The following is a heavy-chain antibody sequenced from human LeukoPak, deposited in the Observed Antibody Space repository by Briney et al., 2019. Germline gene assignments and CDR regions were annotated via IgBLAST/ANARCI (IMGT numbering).Heavy chain of an antibody. CDR1: GFTFSSYG. Sequence: GGSLRLSCAASGFTFSSYGMHWVRQAPGKGLEWVAVISYDGSNNYYADSVKGRFTISRDNSKNTLYLQMNSLRAEDTAVYYCAKTSGSYYMIDYWGQGTLVTVSS. D-gene: IGHD1-26*01. CDR3: AKTSGSYYMIDY. V-gene: IGHV3-30*18. J-gene: IGHJ4*02. CDR2: ISYDGSNN.